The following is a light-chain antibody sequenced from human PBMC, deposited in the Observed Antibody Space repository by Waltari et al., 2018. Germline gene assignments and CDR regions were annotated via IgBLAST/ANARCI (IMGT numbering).Light chain of an antibody. CDR1: QNINSNF. CDR3: QQYGSPPSRT. J-gene: IGKJ1*01. CDR2: DAV. V-gene: IGKV3-20*01. Sequence: ENVLTQSPGTLALSPGEIATLSCRASQNINSNFLAWYQQKPGQAPRLLIYDAVNRASGIPDRFSGRGSGTDFTLTISSLEPEDFAVYYCQQYGSPPSRTFGQGTKVEMK.